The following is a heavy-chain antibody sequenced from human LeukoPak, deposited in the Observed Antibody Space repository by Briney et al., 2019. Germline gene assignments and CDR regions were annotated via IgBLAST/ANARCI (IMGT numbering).Heavy chain of an antibody. CDR1: GGTFSSYA. J-gene: IGHJ3*02. CDR3: AEYSSSSRAFDI. D-gene: IGHD6-6*01. V-gene: IGHV1-69*13. Sequence: ASVKVSCKASGGTFSSYAISWVRQAPGQGLEWMGGIIPIFGTANYAQKFQGRVTITADEFTSTAYMELSSLRSEDTAVYYCAEYSSSSRAFDIWGQGTMVTVSS. CDR2: IIPIFGTA.